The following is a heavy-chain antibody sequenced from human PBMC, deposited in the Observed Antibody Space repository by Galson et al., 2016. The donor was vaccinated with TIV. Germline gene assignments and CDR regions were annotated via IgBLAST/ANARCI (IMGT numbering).Heavy chain of an antibody. D-gene: IGHD3-10*01. Sequence: SVKVSCKASGYTFTSYNIYWVRQASGQGLEWMGWINPNSGNTGYAQKFQDRVTMTRNTSINTAYMELRGLRSEDTAVYYCARVPVFFNKQGLVLKRGVYFDYWGQGTLATVSS. CDR1: GYTFTSYN. J-gene: IGHJ4*02. CDR3: ARVPVFFNKQGLVLKRGVYFDY. V-gene: IGHV1-8*02. CDR2: INPNSGNT.